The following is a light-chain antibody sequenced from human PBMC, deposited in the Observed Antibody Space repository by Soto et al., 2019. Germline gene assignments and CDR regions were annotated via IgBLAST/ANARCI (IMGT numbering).Light chain of an antibody. CDR1: QSVSSN. Sequence: ETVMTQSPDTLSLSPGESATLSCRASQSVSSNLAWYQWRPGQAPRLLIYRASTRAPRIPARFSGSGSGTEFTLTISSLQSEDFTVYYCQQYNNWPPITFGQGTRLEIK. CDR3: QQYNNWPPIT. CDR2: RAS. V-gene: IGKV3-15*01. J-gene: IGKJ5*01.